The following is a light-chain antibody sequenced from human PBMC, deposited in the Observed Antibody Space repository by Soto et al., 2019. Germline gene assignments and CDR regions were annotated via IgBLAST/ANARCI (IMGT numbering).Light chain of an antibody. CDR1: ESISNN. V-gene: IGKV1-39*01. J-gene: IGKJ1*01. CDR3: QQTYSTPRGA. CDR2: AAS. Sequence: DIQMTQSPSSLSASVGDRVTITCRASESISNNLNWYQQKPGKAPKLLIYAASTLQSGVPSRSSGGGSGTDFTLTIGSLQPEDFTTYYCQQTYSTPRGAFGQGTKVEIK.